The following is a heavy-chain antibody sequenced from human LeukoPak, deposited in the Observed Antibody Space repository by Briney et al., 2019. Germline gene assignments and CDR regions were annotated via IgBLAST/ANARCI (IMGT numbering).Heavy chain of an antibody. CDR1: GFTFSSYA. V-gene: IGHV3-23*01. Sequence: GGSLRLSCAASGFTFSSYAMSWVRQAPGKGLEWVSGISGSGGSTYYADSVKGRFTISRDNSKNTLYLQMNSLRAEDTAVYYCARSSPYYDSSGYYYEHFDYWGQGTLVTVSS. CDR3: ARSSPYYDSSGYYYEHFDY. D-gene: IGHD3-22*01. CDR2: ISGSGGST. J-gene: IGHJ4*02.